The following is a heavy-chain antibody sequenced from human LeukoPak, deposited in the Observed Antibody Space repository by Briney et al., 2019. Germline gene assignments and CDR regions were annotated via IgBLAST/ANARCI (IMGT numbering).Heavy chain of an antibody. CDR2: ISGSGGST. Sequence: GGSLRLSCAASGFTFSGDAMSWVRQAPGRGLEWGSAISGSGGSTYYADSVKGRFTISRDNSKTTLYLQMNSLRAEDTAVYYCAKATAGYSSGWYSFDYWGQGTLVTVSS. J-gene: IGHJ4*02. D-gene: IGHD6-19*01. CDR1: GFTFSGDA. CDR3: AKATAGYSSGWYSFDY. V-gene: IGHV3-23*01.